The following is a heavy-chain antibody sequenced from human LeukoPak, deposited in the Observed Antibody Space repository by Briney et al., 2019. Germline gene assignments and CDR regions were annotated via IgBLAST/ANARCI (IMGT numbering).Heavy chain of an antibody. J-gene: IGHJ4*02. Sequence: GGFLRLSCAASGFTFSSYGMHWVRQAPGKGLEWVAVIWYDGSNKYYADFVKGRFTISRDNSKNTLYLQMNSLRAEDTAVYYCAKDVGGYGDPFDYWGQGTLVTVSS. CDR2: IWYDGSNK. CDR3: AKDVGGYGDPFDY. V-gene: IGHV3-33*06. D-gene: IGHD4-17*01. CDR1: GFTFSSYG.